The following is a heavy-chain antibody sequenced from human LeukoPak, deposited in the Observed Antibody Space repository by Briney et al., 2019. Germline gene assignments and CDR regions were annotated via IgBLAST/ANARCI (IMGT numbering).Heavy chain of an antibody. D-gene: IGHD3-22*01. J-gene: IGHJ6*03. CDR1: GYTFTGYY. CDR2: INPNSGGT. Sequence: GASVKVSCKASGYTFTGYYMHWVRQAPGQGLEWMGWINPNSGGTNYAQKFQGRVTMTRDTSISTAYMELSRLRSDDTAVYYCAINLYYYDSSGYYEDYYYYYMDVWGKGTTVTVSS. V-gene: IGHV1-2*02. CDR3: AINLYYYDSSGYYEDYYYYYMDV.